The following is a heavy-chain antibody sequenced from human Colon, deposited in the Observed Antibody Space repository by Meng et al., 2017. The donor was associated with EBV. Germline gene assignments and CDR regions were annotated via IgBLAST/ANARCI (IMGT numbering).Heavy chain of an antibody. V-gene: IGHV4-4*02. CDR1: GGSISSVYW. Sequence: QVQLRASGPGLGKPSETLSLTCAVSGGSISSVYWWTWVRQSPGKGLEWIGEIYHSGSTNYNPSLKSRVTISVDKSKNQFSLKLTSVTAADTAVYYCARGGYYSFDYWGQRTLVTVSS. CDR2: IYHSGST. D-gene: IGHD5-18*01. CDR3: ARGGYYSFDY. J-gene: IGHJ4*02.